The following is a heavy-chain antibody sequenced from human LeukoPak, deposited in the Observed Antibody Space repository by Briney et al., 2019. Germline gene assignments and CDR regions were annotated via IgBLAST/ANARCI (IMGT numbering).Heavy chain of an antibody. D-gene: IGHD6-19*01. V-gene: IGHV3-23*01. CDR2: ISGSGGST. J-gene: IGHJ3*02. Sequence: GGSLRLSCAASGFIVSGDFMSWVRQAPGKGLEWVSAISGSGGSTYYADSVKGRFTIPRDNSKNTLYLQMNSLRAEDTAVYYCAKPTVAGSETEAFDIWGQGTMVTVSS. CDR1: GFIVSGDF. CDR3: AKPTVAGSETEAFDI.